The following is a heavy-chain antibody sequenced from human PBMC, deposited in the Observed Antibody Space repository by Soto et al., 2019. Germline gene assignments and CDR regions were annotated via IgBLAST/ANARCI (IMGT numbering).Heavy chain of an antibody. J-gene: IGHJ4*02. CDR2: IYHSGST. D-gene: IGHD3-10*01. CDR1: GGSISSGGYS. Sequence: QLQLQESGSGLVKPSQTLSLTCAVSGGSISSGGYSWSWIRQPPGKGLEWIGYIYHSGSTYYNPSLKSRVTISVDRSKNQFSLKLSSVTAADTAVYYCARGPISMTTYYYGSGSPDYYFDYWGQGTLVTVSS. CDR3: ARGPISMTTYYYGSGSPDYYFDY. V-gene: IGHV4-30-2*01.